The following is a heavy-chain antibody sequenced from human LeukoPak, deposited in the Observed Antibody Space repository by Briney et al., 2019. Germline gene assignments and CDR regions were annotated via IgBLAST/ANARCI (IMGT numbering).Heavy chain of an antibody. CDR1: GYTFTGYY. CDR3: ARDRYYYGSGSYCGY. D-gene: IGHD3-10*01. J-gene: IGHJ4*02. CDR2: INPNSGGT. Sequence: GASVKVSCKASGYTFTGYYMHWVRQAPGQGLEWMGWINPNSGGTNYAQKFQGRVTMTRDTSISTAYMELSRLRSDDTAVYYCARDRYYYGSGSYCGYWGQGTLVTVSS. V-gene: IGHV1-2*02.